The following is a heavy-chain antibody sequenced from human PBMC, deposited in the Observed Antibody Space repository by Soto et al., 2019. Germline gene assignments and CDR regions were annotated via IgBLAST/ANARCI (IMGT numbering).Heavy chain of an antibody. CDR3: ARVGGGRDYYYYYYMDV. CDR1: GGSFSGYY. V-gene: IGHV4-34*01. D-gene: IGHD2-15*01. CDR2: INHSGST. Sequence: PSETLSLTCAVYGGSFSGYYWSWIRQPPGKGLEWIGEINHSGSTNYNPSLKSRVTISVDTSKNQFSLKLSSVTAADTAVYYCARVGGGRDYYYYYYMDVWGKGTTVTVSS. J-gene: IGHJ6*03.